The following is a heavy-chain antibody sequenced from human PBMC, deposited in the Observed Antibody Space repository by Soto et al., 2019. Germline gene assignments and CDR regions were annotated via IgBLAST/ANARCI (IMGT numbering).Heavy chain of an antibody. CDR3: ARDMD. Sequence: PPDTTSLPSTISGPSISSYYWSCIRHTPRKGLEWIGYVYFIGSTNYNPSLKSRVLISIDTSRNQFSLKLNSVTGAYTAVYYCARDMD. CDR2: VYFIGST. CDR1: GPSISSYY. V-gene: IGHV4-59*01. J-gene: IGHJ6*01.